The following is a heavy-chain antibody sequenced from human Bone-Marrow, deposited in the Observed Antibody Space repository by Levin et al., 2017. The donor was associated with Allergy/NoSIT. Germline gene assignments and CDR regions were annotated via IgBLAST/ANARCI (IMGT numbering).Heavy chain of an antibody. J-gene: IGHJ4*02. Sequence: GESLKISCVASGFIFANAWMSWVRQAPGKGLEWVGRVKSNTDGGTTQYAAAIKGRFTISRDDSRNTLFLQMSSLKTEDTAVYYCTTSPGSITGTGSPFDYWGQGTLVTVSS. CDR3: TTSPGSITGTGSPFDY. CDR1: GFIFANAW. CDR2: VKSNTDGGTT. V-gene: IGHV3-15*01. D-gene: IGHD1-7*01.